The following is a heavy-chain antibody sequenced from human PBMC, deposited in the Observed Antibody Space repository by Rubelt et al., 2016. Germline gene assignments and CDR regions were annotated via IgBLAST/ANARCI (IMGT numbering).Heavy chain of an antibody. CDR2: ISAYNGNT. CDR3: ARNLIMITFGGVIVPPDY. V-gene: IGHV1-18*01. Sequence: QVQLVQSGAEVKKPGASVKVSCKASGYTFTSYGISWVRQAPGQGLELMGWISAYNGNTNYAQKRQGRVTLTTERSTGPAYSELRSLRSDETAVYYCARNLIMITFGGVIVPPDYWGQGTLVTVSS. J-gene: IGHJ4*02. CDR1: GYTFTSYG. D-gene: IGHD3-16*02.